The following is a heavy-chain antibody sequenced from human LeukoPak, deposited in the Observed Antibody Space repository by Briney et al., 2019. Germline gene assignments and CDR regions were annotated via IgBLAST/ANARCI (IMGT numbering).Heavy chain of an antibody. CDR3: AKGGYGDYGSHFDY. D-gene: IGHD4-17*01. J-gene: IGHJ4*02. Sequence: GGSLRLSREPSGFTLNTDGMHWVRQAPRKRLECVALIHYAGTSETCADSVKGRFTISRDISKNTLYLQMKSLRAEDTAVYYCAKGGYGDYGSHFDYWGQGILVTVSS. V-gene: IGHV3-30*02. CDR2: IHYAGTSE. CDR1: GFTLNTDG.